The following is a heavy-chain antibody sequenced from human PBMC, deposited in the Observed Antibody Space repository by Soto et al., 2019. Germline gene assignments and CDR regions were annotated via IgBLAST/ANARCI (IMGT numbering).Heavy chain of an antibody. D-gene: IGHD6-6*01. J-gene: IGHJ4*02. CDR2: IIPIFGTA. CDR1: GGTFSSYA. Sequence: QVQLVQSGAEVKKPESSVKVSCKASGGTFSSYAISWVLQAPGQGLEWMGGIIPIFGTANYAQKFQGRVTITADESPRTAYMELSSLRSEDTDVYYCARVHEYSSSSGHLDYWGQGTLVTVSS. V-gene: IGHV1-69*01. CDR3: ARVHEYSSSSGHLDY.